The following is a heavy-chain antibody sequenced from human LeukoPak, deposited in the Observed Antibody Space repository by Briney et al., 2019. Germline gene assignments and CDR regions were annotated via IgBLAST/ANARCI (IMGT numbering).Heavy chain of an antibody. CDR3: ARGSDGSGPGVFDP. D-gene: IGHD3-10*01. CDR2: IYYSGST. J-gene: IGHJ5*02. CDR1: GGSISSYY. Sequence: SSETLSLTCTVSGGSISSYYWSWIRQPPGKGLEWIGDIYYSGSTNYNPSLKSRVTISVDTSKNQFSLKLSSVTAADTAVYYCARGSDGSGPGVFDPWGQGTLVTVSS. V-gene: IGHV4-59*01.